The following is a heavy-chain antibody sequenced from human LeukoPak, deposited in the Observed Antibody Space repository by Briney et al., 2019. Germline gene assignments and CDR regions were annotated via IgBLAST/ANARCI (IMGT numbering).Heavy chain of an antibody. Sequence: KPGGSLRLSCVASGFIFSDYYMSWIRQAPGKGLEWISYISASSGYTKYADSVKGRFTISRDNAKNSLYLEMDSLRAEDTAVYYCARDWSPNWFDPWGQGTLVTVSS. J-gene: IGHJ5*02. V-gene: IGHV3-11*06. CDR3: ARDWSPNWFDP. CDR1: GFIFSDYY. CDR2: ISASSGYT.